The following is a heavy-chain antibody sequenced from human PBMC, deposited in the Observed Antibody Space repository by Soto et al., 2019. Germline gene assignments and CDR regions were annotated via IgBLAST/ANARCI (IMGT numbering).Heavy chain of an antibody. CDR3: ARMNRDYYYYGMDV. V-gene: IGHV4-4*02. CDR1: GDSISRSKW. CDR2: IDHNGIT. J-gene: IGHJ6*02. Sequence: ASETLSLTCAVSGDSISRSKWWTWVRQTPGKGLEWIGKIDHNGITNYNPSLESRVTISKDNSKNQLSLKLSSVTAADSAVYYCARMNRDYYYYGMDVWGQGATVTVSS.